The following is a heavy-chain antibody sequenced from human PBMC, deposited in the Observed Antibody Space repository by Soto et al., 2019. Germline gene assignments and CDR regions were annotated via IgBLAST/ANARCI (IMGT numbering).Heavy chain of an antibody. J-gene: IGHJ4*02. CDR1: GFSFSHYW. CDR2: MKHDGSEK. V-gene: IGHV3-7*01. D-gene: IGHD6-13*01. Sequence: GGSLRLSCAASGFSFSHYWMTWVRQAPGKGLEWVANMKHDGSEKLYVESVKGRFTISRDNSKNTLYLHMNSLRAEDTAVYYCAKDSFSPGTLDYWGQGTLVTVSS. CDR3: AKDSFSPGTLDY.